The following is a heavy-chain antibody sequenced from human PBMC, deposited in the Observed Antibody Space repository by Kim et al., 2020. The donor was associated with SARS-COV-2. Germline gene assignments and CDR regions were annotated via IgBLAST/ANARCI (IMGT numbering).Heavy chain of an antibody. D-gene: IGHD4-17*01. CDR1: GFTFSVYA. CDR3: AKTLYGGHSQ. Sequence: GGSLRLSCAVSGFTFSVYALTWVRQAPGKGLECVSGISGSGGSTSYADAVKGRFTISKDNNNNMLYLQMNSLRVEDTAVYYWAKTLYGGHSQWVQGTLVT. J-gene: IGHJ4*02. V-gene: IGHV3-23*01. CDR2: ISGSGGST.